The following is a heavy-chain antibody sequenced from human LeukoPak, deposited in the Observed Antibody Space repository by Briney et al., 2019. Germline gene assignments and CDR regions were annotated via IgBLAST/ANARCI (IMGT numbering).Heavy chain of an antibody. Sequence: GASVKVSCKASGYTFTGYYTHWVRHAPGQGLEWMGWINPNSGGTNYAQKFQGRVTMTRDTSISTVYMELSGLRSDDTAVYYCARGVGNYYYYMDVWGKGTTVTVSS. J-gene: IGHJ6*03. CDR1: GYTFTGYY. V-gene: IGHV1-2*02. CDR2: INPNSGGT. D-gene: IGHD1-26*01. CDR3: ARGVGNYYYYMDV.